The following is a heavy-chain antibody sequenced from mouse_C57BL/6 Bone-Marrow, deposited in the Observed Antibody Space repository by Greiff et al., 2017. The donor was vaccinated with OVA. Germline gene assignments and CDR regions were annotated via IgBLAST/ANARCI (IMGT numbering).Heavy chain of an antibody. CDR2: IYPGDGDT. CDR3: ARLLLFAY. CDR1: GYAFSSSW. D-gene: IGHD1-1*01. V-gene: IGHV1-82*01. J-gene: IGHJ3*01. Sequence: VQLQQSGPELVKPGASVKISCKASGYAFSSSWMNWVKQRPGKGLEWIGRIYPGDGDTNYNGKFKGKATLTADNATSTAYMQLSSLTSEDSAVYVCARLLLFAYWGQGTLVTVSA.